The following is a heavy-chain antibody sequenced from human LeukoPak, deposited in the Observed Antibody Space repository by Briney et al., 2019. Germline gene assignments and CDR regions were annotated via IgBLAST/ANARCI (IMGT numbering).Heavy chain of an antibody. CDR3: ARDLSDYDILTGYNDHDAFDI. Sequence: GGSLRLSCAASGFTFSSYSMNWVRQAPGKGLEWFSSISSSSSYIYYADSVKGRFTISRDNAKNSLYLQMNSLRAEDTAVYYCARDLSDYDILTGYNDHDAFDIWGQGTMVTVSS. V-gene: IGHV3-21*01. D-gene: IGHD3-9*01. CDR2: ISSSSSYI. CDR1: GFTFSSYS. J-gene: IGHJ3*02.